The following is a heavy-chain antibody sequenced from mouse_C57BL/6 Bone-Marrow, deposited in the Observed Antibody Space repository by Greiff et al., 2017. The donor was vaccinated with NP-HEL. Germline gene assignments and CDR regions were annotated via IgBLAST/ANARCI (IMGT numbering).Heavy chain of an antibody. CDR3: ARDVKGNFDY. CDR1: GFTFSDFY. D-gene: IGHD2-14*01. V-gene: IGHV7-1*01. Sequence: EVMLVESGGGLVQSGRSLRLSCATSGFTFSDFYMEWVRQAPGKGLEWIAASRNKANDYTTEYSASVKGRFIVSRDTSQSILYLQMNALRAEDTAIYYCARDVKGNFDYWGQGTTLTVSS. J-gene: IGHJ2*01. CDR2: SRNKANDYTT.